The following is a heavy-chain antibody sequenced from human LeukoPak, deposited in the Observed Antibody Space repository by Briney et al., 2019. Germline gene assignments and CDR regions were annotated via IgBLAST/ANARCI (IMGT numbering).Heavy chain of an antibody. V-gene: IGHV3-48*02. CDR3: ARILGFTLDY. CDR1: TFTSSSYS. CDR2: SEYSGTTS. J-gene: IGHJ4*02. Sequence: GGSLRLSCATSTFTSSSYSMNWVRQAPGEGLEWVSYSEYSGTTSYYADSVKGRFTVSRDNAKNSLYLQMSSLRDEDTAVYYCARILGFTLDYWGQGTLVTVSS.